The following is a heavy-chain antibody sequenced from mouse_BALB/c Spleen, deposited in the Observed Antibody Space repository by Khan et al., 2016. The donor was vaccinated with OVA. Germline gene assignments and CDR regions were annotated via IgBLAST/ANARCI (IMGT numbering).Heavy chain of an antibody. Sequence: QVQLKESGPGLVAPSQTLSITCTVSGFSLTSYGVHWVRQPPGKGLEWLGVIWAGGSTNHNSALMSRLSISKDNSKSQVFLKMNSLQTDDTAMYYCARAFYYGAVFAYWGQGTLVTVSA. CDR1: GFSLTSYG. D-gene: IGHD1-1*01. CDR2: IWAGGST. CDR3: ARAFYYGAVFAY. J-gene: IGHJ3*01. V-gene: IGHV2-9*02.